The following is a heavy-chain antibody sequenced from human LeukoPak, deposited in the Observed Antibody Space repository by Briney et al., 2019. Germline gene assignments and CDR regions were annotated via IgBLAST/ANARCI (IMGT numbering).Heavy chain of an antibody. CDR2: INHSGST. CDR3: ARGRYYYDSSSATTYYFDY. D-gene: IGHD3-22*01. CDR1: GGSFSGYY. J-gene: IGHJ4*02. Sequence: PSETLSLTCAVYGGSFSGYYWSWIRQPPGKGLEWIGEINHSGSTNYNPSLKSRVTISVDTSKNQFSLKLSSVTAADTAVYYCARGRYYYDSSSATTYYFDYWGQGTLVTVPS. V-gene: IGHV4-34*01.